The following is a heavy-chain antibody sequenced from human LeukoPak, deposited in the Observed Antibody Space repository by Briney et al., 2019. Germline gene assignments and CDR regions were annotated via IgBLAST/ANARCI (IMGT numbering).Heavy chain of an antibody. J-gene: IGHJ5*02. D-gene: IGHD3-16*01. CDR3: ARDGGTDWYDP. CDR1: EFTISGYW. Sequence: ARGSLRLSCVASEFTISGYWMTWVRQAPGKGLEWVANIKQDGSEKTYVDSVKGRFTISRDNVKNSIFLQMNSLRVEDTAMYYCARDGGTDWYDPWGQGTLVSVSS. CDR2: IKQDGSEK. V-gene: IGHV3-7*01.